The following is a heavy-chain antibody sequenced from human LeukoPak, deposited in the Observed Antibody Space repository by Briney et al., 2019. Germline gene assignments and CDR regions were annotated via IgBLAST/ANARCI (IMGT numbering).Heavy chain of an antibody. CDR3: ARSAYCSSTSCYHGDYYYYGMDV. V-gene: IGHV4-39*01. Sequence: PSETLSLTCIVSGGSISSTTYYWGWIRQPPGKRLEWIGSIYYSGNTYYNPSLKSRVTISIDTSKNQFSLKLSSVAAADTAVYYCARSAYCSSTSCYHGDYYYYGMDVWGQGTTVTVSS. CDR1: GGSISSTTYY. CDR2: IYYSGNT. J-gene: IGHJ6*02. D-gene: IGHD2-2*01.